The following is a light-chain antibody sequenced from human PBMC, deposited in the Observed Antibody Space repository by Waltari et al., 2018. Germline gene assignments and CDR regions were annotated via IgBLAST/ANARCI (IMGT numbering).Light chain of an antibody. CDR3: QQHLKLPLT. J-gene: IGKJ4*01. V-gene: IGKV3-11*01. Sequence: EIVLTQSPATLSLSPGERATLSCRASQSVNRYLAWYQQKPGQAPRLLIYGASNRAAGVPDRFSGSGSETDFTLTISRLDPDDFAVYYCQQHLKLPLTFGRGTKVDIK. CDR1: QSVNRY. CDR2: GAS.